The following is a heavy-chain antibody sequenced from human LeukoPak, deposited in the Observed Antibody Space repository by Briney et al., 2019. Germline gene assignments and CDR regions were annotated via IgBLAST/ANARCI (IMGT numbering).Heavy chain of an antibody. D-gene: IGHD1-14*01. CDR2: IYYSGST. V-gene: IGHV4-59*08. Sequence: SETLSLTCTVSGGSISSYYWSWIRQPPGKGLEWIGYIYYSGSTNYNPSLKSRVTISVDTSKNQFSLKLSSVTAADTAVYYCARYDRYMNFDYWGQGTLVTVSS. CDR1: GGSISSYY. J-gene: IGHJ4*02. CDR3: ARYDRYMNFDY.